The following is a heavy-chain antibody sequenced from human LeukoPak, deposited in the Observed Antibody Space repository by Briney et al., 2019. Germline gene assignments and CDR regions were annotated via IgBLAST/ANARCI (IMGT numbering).Heavy chain of an antibody. CDR3: ARGPGKDMEPLFDY. V-gene: IGHV1-8*03. D-gene: IGHD1-26*01. CDR1: GYTFTSYD. CDR2: MNPNSGNT. J-gene: IGHJ4*02. Sequence: ASVKVSCKASGYTFTSYDINWVRQATGQGLEWMGWMNPNSGNTGYAQKFQGRVTITRNTSISTAYMELSSLRSEDTAVYYCARGPGKDMEPLFDYWGQGTLVTVSS.